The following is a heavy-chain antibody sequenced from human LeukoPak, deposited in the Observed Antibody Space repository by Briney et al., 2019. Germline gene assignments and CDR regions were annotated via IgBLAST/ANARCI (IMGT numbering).Heavy chain of an antibody. CDR3: ASTDGGSDYYFDY. CDR2: ISYDGSNK. Sequence: GGSLRLSCAAPGFTFSSYAMHWVRQAPGKGLEWVAVISYDGSNKYYADSVKGRFTISRDNSKNTLYLQMNSLRAEDTAVYYCASTDGGSDYYFDYWGQGTLVTVSS. V-gene: IGHV3-30-3*01. CDR1: GFTFSSYA. D-gene: IGHD2-15*01. J-gene: IGHJ4*02.